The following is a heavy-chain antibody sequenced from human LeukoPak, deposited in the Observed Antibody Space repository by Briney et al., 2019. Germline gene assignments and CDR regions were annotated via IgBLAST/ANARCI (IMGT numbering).Heavy chain of an antibody. J-gene: IGHJ4*02. CDR3: AKGSSSWFLFDY. V-gene: IGHV3-30*18. CDR2: ISYDGSNK. D-gene: IGHD6-13*01. Sequence: GGSLRLSCAASGSTFSSYGMHWVRQAPGKGLEWVAVISYDGSNKYYADSVKGRFTISRDNSKNTLYLQMNSLRAEDTAVYYCAKGSSSWFLFDYWGQGTLVTVSS. CDR1: GSTFSSYG.